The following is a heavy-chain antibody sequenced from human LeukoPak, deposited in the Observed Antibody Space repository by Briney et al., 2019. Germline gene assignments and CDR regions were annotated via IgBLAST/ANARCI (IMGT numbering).Heavy chain of an antibody. Sequence: ASVKVFCKASGYTFTGYYMHWVRQAPGQGLEWMGWINPNSGGTNYAQKFQGRVTMTRDTSISTAYMELSRLRSDDTAVYYCARVLKTSVNWFDPWGQGTPVTVSS. J-gene: IGHJ5*02. CDR2: INPNSGGT. CDR3: ARVLKTSVNWFDP. D-gene: IGHD2-8*02. CDR1: GYTFTGYY. V-gene: IGHV1-2*02.